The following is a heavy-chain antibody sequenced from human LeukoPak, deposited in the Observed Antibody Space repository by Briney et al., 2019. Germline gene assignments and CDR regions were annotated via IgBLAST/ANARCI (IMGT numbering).Heavy chain of an antibody. CDR1: GGTFSSYA. D-gene: IGHD2-8*01. V-gene: IGHV1-69*04. CDR2: IIRGLGIS. CDR3: ASARQRHCTNGVCPSLTDS. J-gene: IGHJ4*02. Sequence: ASVKVSCKASGGTFSSYAINWVRQAPGQGLEWMGRIIRGLGISNYAQKFQGRVTITADKSTSTTYMELSSLRSEDRAVYYCASARQRHCTNGVCPSLTDSWGQGTLVTVSS.